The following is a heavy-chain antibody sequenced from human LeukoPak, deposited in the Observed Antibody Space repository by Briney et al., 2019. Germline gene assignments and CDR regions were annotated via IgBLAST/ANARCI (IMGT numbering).Heavy chain of an antibody. J-gene: IGHJ6*02. CDR2: ISGSGGST. CDR3: ARDRKNSYGMFYYYYGMDV. CDR1: GFTFSSYA. D-gene: IGHD5-18*01. Sequence: PGGSLRLSCAASGFTFSSYAMSWVRQAPGKGLEWVSAISGSGGSTYYADSVKGRFTISRDNSKNTLYLQMNSLRAEDTAVYYCARDRKNSYGMFYYYYGMDVWGQGTTVTVSS. V-gene: IGHV3-23*01.